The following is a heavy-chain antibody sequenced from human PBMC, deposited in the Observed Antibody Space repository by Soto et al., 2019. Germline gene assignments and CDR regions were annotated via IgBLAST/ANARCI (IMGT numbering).Heavy chain of an antibody. D-gene: IGHD3-9*01. V-gene: IGHV3-20*04. Sequence: GGSLRLSCAASGFTFDDYGMSWVRQSPGKGLEWVSGINWNGGRAGYADSVKGRFTISRDNAKNSLHLQMNSLRAEDTALYYCVRDTYDSGPLWGQGNLVTVSS. J-gene: IGHJ4*02. CDR2: INWNGGRA. CDR3: VRDTYDSGPL. CDR1: GFTFDDYG.